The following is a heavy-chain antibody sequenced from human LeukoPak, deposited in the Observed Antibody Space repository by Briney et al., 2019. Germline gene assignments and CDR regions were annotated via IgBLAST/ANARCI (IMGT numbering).Heavy chain of an antibody. CDR2: INQDGSEK. V-gene: IGHV3-7*02. J-gene: IGHJ4*02. CDR1: GLTFSGYW. CDR3: ARRRYNWQDGFDY. D-gene: IGHD1-20*01. Sequence: GGSLRLSCAATGLTFSGYWMTWVRQAPGKGLEWVAHINQDGSEKDYLDSVKGRFTISRDNAKNSLYLQMNSLRAADTAVYYCARRRYNWQDGFDYWGQGTLVTVSS.